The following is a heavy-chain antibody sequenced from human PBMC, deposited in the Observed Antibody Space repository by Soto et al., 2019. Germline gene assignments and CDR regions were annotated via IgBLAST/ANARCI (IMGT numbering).Heavy chain of an antibody. Sequence: QVQLQESGPGLLRPSETLSLTCTVSGASITSGGHYWSWIRQYLGKGLEWIAYIYSSGGTYFNPSLKSRVTISADTSKNQFSLKLSSVSAADTAVYYCVRDDGALAITHWGQGTLVTVSS. CDR2: IYSSGGT. D-gene: IGHD3-22*01. CDR3: VRDDGALAITH. V-gene: IGHV4-31*03. J-gene: IGHJ4*02. CDR1: GASITSGGHY.